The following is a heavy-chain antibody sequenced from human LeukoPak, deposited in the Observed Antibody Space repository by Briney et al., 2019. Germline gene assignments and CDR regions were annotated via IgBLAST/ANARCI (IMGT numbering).Heavy chain of an antibody. CDR1: GGSISSYY. CDR3: ARVRIAARENWFDP. V-gene: IGHV4-4*07. D-gene: IGHD6-6*01. Sequence: SETLSLTCTVSGGSISSYYWSWIRQPAGKGLEWIGRIYTSGSTNYNPSLKSRVTMSVDTSKNQFSLKLSPVTAADTAVYYCARVRIAARENWFDPWGQGTLVTVSS. CDR2: IYTSGST. J-gene: IGHJ5*02.